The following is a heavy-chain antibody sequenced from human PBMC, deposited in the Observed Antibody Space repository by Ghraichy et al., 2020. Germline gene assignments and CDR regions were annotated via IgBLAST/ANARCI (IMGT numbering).Heavy chain of an antibody. Sequence: ASVKVSCKASGYPFTSYGITWVRQAPGQGLEWMGWISPYSGHTYYAQSLRGRVTLTTETLTSTAYMELRSLRSDDTAVYYCARDHGMEREAFDYFDQGTLVTVSS. J-gene: IGHJ4*02. CDR2: ISPYSGHT. V-gene: IGHV1-18*01. CDR3: ARDHGMEREAFDY. D-gene: IGHD3-3*01. CDR1: GYPFTSYG.